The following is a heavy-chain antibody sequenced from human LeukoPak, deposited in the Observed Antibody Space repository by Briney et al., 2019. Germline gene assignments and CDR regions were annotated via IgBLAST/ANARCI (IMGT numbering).Heavy chain of an antibody. J-gene: IGHJ4*02. V-gene: IGHV4-34*01. CDR3: ASRRWLHRNHYFDY. CDR2: INHSGST. CDR1: GGSFSGYY. Sequence: PSETLSLTCAVYGGSFSGYYWSWIRHPPGRGLEWIGEINHSGSTNYNPSLKSRVTISVDTSNNQFSLKLSSVTAADTAVYYCASRRWLHRNHYFDYWGQGTLVTVSS. D-gene: IGHD5-24*01.